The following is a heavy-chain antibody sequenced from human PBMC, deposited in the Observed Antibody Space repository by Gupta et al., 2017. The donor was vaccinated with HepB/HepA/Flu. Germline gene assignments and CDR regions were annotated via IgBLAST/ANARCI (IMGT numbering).Heavy chain of an antibody. J-gene: IGHJ4*02. CDR3: ARDSVPNGGFSPFDY. Sequence: QVQLVQSGTEMKKPGASVKVSCKTSGYTFTNYYIHWVRQAPGQGLEWMGWVNPYSGGTRFAQKFQGRITMTRDTSITTAYMELSRLTSDDTAVYHCARDSVPNGGFSPFDYWGQGTLVTVSS. CDR1: GYTFTNYY. V-gene: IGHV1-2*02. D-gene: IGHD3-10*01. CDR2: VNPYSGGT.